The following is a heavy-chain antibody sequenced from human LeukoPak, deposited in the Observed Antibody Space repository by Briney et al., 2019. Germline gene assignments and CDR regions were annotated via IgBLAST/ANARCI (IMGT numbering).Heavy chain of an antibody. CDR1: GFTFSRYG. J-gene: IGHJ4*02. V-gene: IGHV3-30*18. D-gene: IGHD6-19*01. CDR2: MSSDGGDI. Sequence: PGGSLRLSCAASGFTFSRYGMHWVRQAPGRGLEWLAVMSSDGGDIYYADSVKGRFTISRDNSKNTLYLQMNSLRAEDTAVYYCSKTIAVADPTDYWGQGTLVTVSS. CDR3: SKTIAVADPTDY.